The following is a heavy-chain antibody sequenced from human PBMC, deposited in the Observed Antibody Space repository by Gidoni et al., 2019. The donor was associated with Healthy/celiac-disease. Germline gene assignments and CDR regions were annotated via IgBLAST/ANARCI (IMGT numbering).Heavy chain of an antibody. V-gene: IGHV3-33*01. J-gene: IGHJ4*02. Sequence: QVQLVESGGGVVQPGRSLRLSCAASGFTFSSYGMHWVRQAPGKGLGWVAVIWYDGSNKYYADSVKGRFTISRDNSKNTLYLQMNSLRAEDTAVYYCARGMNYGGNSADYWGQGTLVTVSS. CDR1: GFTFSSYG. CDR2: IWYDGSNK. CDR3: ARGMNYGGNSADY. D-gene: IGHD4-17*01.